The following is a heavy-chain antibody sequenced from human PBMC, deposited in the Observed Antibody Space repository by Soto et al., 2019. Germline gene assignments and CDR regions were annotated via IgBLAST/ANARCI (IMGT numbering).Heavy chain of an antibody. CDR3: ARGSGGHSGWGHWYDP. V-gene: IGHV4-38-2*01. J-gene: IGHJ5*02. Sequence: SEPLSLTCAVSGSSISSGYYWGWIRQSPGKGLEWIGSVYHTGTTYYNPSFQSRVTISINTSNNQFSLKLRSVTAADAAVYYCARGSGGHSGWGHWYDPCGQGTLVTIYS. CDR1: GSSISSGYY. CDR2: VYHTGTT. D-gene: IGHD2-21*02.